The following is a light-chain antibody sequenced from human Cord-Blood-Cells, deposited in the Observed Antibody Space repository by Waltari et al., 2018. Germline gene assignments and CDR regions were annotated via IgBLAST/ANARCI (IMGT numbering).Light chain of an antibody. Sequence: EIVMTQSPATLSVSPGERATLSCRASQSVSSNFAWYQQKPGQAPRRLIYGAFTSGAGIPARFSGSGSARAFTLTISSLLSADYAVYYCQQYNNWPRTFGQGTKVEIK. CDR3: QQYNNWPRT. J-gene: IGKJ1*01. CDR1: QSVSSN. CDR2: GAF. V-gene: IGKV3-15*01.